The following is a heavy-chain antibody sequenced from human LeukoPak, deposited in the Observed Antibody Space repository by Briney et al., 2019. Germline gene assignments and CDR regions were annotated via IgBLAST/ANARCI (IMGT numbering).Heavy chain of an antibody. CDR3: ARAEQYYDILTGYYLVPQFDY. CDR2: ISSSSSYI. D-gene: IGHD3-9*01. Sequence: PGGSLRLSCAASGFTFSSYAMSWVRQAPGKGLEWVSSISSSSSYIYYADSVKGRFTISRDNAKNSLYLQMNSLRAEDTAVYYCARAEQYYDILTGYYLVPQFDYWGQGTLVTVSS. V-gene: IGHV3-21*01. CDR1: GFTFSSYA. J-gene: IGHJ4*02.